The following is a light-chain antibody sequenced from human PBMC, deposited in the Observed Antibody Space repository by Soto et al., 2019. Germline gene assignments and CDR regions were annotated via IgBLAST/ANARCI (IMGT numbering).Light chain of an antibody. CDR3: QSLGTGIQV. V-gene: IGLV4-69*01. CDR1: SGYSTYA. J-gene: IGLJ3*02. Sequence: QLVLTQSPSASASLGASVKLTCTLSSGYSTYAIAWHQQQSEKGPRSLMKINYDGTHSKGDGFFDRFSGSSSGAERHLTISSLQSEDGADYYCQSLGTGIQVFGGGTKVTFL. CDR2: INYDGTH.